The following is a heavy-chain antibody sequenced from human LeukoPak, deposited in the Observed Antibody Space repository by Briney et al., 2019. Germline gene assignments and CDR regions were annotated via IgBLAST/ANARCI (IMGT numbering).Heavy chain of an antibody. CDR1: GFTFSSYG. V-gene: IGHV3-30*02. CDR2: IRYDGSNK. D-gene: IGHD4-17*01. Sequence: GGSLRLSCAASGFTFSSYGMHWVRQAPGKGLEWVAFIRYDGSNKYYADSVKGRFTISRDNSKNTLYLQMNSLRAEDTAVYYCAKNTVTTYYYHYYYMDVWGKGTTVTISS. J-gene: IGHJ6*03. CDR3: AKNTVTTYYYHYYYMDV.